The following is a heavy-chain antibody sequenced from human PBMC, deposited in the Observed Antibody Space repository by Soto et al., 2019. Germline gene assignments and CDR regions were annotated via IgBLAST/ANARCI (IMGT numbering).Heavy chain of an antibody. CDR3: ARFSTSCLWALDY. D-gene: IGHD2-2*01. V-gene: IGHV1-69*13. CDR2: IIPIFGTA. J-gene: IGHJ4*02. Sequence: SVKVSCKASGGTFSSYAISWVRQAPGQGLEWMGGIIPIFGTANYAQKFQGRVTITADESTSTAYMELSSLRSDDTAVYYCARFSTSCLWALDYWGQGALVTVSS. CDR1: GGTFSSYA.